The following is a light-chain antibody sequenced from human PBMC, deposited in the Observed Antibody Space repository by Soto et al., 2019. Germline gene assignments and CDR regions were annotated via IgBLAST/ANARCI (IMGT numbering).Light chain of an antibody. J-gene: IGKJ1*01. CDR2: GAS. CDR1: QSVSNNY. CDR3: QKYISSPLT. V-gene: IGKV3-20*01. Sequence: EIVLTQSPGTLSLSPGERATLSCRASQSVSNNYLAWYQQKPGQAHRLVIYGASSRGTGIPYRFSASGSGTDFTLTISRLEPEDFAVYYCQKYISSPLTFGQGTKVEIK.